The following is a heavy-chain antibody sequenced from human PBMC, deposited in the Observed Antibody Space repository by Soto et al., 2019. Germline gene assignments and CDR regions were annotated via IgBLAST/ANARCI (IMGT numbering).Heavy chain of an antibody. CDR1: GFTFSSYA. Sequence: EVQLLESGGGLVQPGGSLRLSCAASGFTFSSYAMSWVRQAPGKGLEWVSAISGSGGRTYYADSVKGRFTISRDNSKNTLYLQMNSLSAEDTAVYYCAKDLPRGVPAASPDDFDYWGQGTLVTVSS. J-gene: IGHJ4*02. CDR2: ISGSGGRT. V-gene: IGHV3-23*01. D-gene: IGHD2-2*01. CDR3: AKDLPRGVPAASPDDFDY.